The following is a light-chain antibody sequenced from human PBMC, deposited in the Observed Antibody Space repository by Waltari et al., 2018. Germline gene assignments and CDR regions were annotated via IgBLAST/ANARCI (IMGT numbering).Light chain of an antibody. CDR1: QSVVSS. Sequence: PGDRATLSCRARQSVVSSLCWYRQKPGQAPSLVIYGASIRATGIPDRFSGSGSGTDFSLTSSRLEPEDFAVYYCQHYVALPVTFGQGTKVEIK. V-gene: IGKV3-20*01. CDR3: QHYVALPVT. CDR2: GAS. J-gene: IGKJ1*01.